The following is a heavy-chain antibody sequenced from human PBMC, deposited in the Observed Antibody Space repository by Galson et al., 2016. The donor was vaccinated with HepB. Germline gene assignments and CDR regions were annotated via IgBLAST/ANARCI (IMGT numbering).Heavy chain of an antibody. J-gene: IGHJ2*01. CDR2: ISSSGSYR. CDR3: ARVDSSAWDWYFDL. CDR1: GFTFSTYS. Sequence: SLRLSCAASGFTFSTYSMSWVRQAPGKGLEWVSSISSSGSYRYYADSVKGRFTISRDNAKNSLYLQMNSLTVGDTAVYYCARVDSSAWDWYFDLWGRGTLVTVSS. V-gene: IGHV3-21*01. D-gene: IGHD6-19*01.